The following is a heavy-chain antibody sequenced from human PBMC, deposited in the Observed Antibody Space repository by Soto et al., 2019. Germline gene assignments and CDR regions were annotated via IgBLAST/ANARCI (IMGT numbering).Heavy chain of an antibody. CDR1: GGTFSSYA. V-gene: IGHV1-69*06. D-gene: IGHD2-2*01. J-gene: IGHJ6*02. CDR2: IIPIFGTA. Sequence: QVQLVQSGAEVKKPGSSVKVSCKASGGTFSSYAISWVRQAPGQGLEWMGGIIPIFGTANYAQKFQGRVTITADKSTSTAYMELSSLRSEDTAVYYCASYCSSTSCYPLLGYYYYYGMDVWGQGTTVTVSS. CDR3: ASYCSSTSCYPLLGYYYYYGMDV.